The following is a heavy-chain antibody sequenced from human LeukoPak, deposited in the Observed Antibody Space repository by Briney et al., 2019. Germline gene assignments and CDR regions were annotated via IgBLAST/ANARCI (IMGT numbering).Heavy chain of an antibody. CDR2: INPHSGGT. D-gene: IGHD2-2*01. CDR3: ARDVGEYCSSTNCYASHY. J-gene: IGHJ4*02. CDR1: GYTFTGYY. V-gene: IGHV1-2*02. Sequence: ALVKVSCKASGYTFTGYYMHWVRQAPGQGLEWMGWINPHSGGTNYAQKFQGGVTMTRDTSITTAYMELSSLRSDDTAVYYCARDVGEYCSSTNCYASHYWGQGTLVTVSS.